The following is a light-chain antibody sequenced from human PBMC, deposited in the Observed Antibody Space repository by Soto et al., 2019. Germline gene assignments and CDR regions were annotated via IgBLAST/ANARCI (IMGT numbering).Light chain of an antibody. Sequence: QSVLTQPPSASGTPGQRVTISCSGSSSNIGTNYVYWYQQLPGTAPKLLIYSNNQRPSGVPDRFSGSKSGTSASLAISGLRSEDAAAYFCAAWDDSLNGPGVFGGGTQLTVL. V-gene: IGLV1-47*01. CDR2: SNN. CDR3: AAWDDSLNGPGV. CDR1: SSNIGTNY. J-gene: IGLJ3*02.